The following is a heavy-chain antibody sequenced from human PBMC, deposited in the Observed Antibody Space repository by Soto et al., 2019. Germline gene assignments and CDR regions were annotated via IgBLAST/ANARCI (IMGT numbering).Heavy chain of an antibody. Sequence: PGGSLRLSCAASGFTFSNAWMSWVRQAPGKGLEWVSAISGSGGSTYYADSVKGRFTISRDNSKNTLYLQMNSLRAEDTAVYYCAKRHHARIAAAGLGYYMDVWGKGTTVTVSS. CDR1: GFTFSNAW. D-gene: IGHD6-13*01. J-gene: IGHJ6*03. CDR2: ISGSGGST. CDR3: AKRHHARIAAAGLGYYMDV. V-gene: IGHV3-23*01.